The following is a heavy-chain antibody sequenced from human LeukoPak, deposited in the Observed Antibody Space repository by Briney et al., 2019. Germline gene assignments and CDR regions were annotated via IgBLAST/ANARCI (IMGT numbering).Heavy chain of an antibody. V-gene: IGHV4-59*01. CDR3: ARTRYSSSWYYFDY. Sequence: SETLSLTSTVSGGSISSYYWSWIRQPPGKGLEWIGYIYYSGSTNYNPSLKSRVTISVDTSKNQFSLKLSSVTAADTAVYYCARTRYSSSWYYFDYWGQGTLVTVSS. CDR2: IYYSGST. D-gene: IGHD6-13*01. CDR1: GGSISSYY. J-gene: IGHJ4*02.